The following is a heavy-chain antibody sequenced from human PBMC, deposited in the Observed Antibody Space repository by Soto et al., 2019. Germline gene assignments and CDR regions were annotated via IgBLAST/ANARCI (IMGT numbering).Heavy chain of an antibody. CDR3: ARDKGITIFGVANDAFDI. J-gene: IGHJ3*02. CDR1: GFIFSSYS. Sequence: LRLSCTASGFIFSSYSMNWVRQAPGKGMEWISSISSYSSSINYADSVKGRFTISRDNAKESLYLQMNSLRAEDTAVYYCARDKGITIFGVANDAFDIWGQGTMVTVSS. D-gene: IGHD3-3*01. V-gene: IGHV3-21*04. CDR2: ISSYSSSI.